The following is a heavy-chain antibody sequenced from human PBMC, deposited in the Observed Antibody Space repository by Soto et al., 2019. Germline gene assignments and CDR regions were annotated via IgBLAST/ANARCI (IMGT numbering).Heavy chain of an antibody. CDR1: GFTFSSYA. V-gene: IGHV3-30-3*01. D-gene: IGHD6-13*01. Sequence: PGGSLRLSCAASGFTFSSYAMHWVRQAPGKGLEWVAVISYDGSNKYYAESVKGRFTISRDNSKNTLYLQMNSLRAEDTAVYYCARDRAAGINYYYGMDVWGQGTTVTVSS. J-gene: IGHJ6*02. CDR3: ARDRAAGINYYYGMDV. CDR2: ISYDGSNK.